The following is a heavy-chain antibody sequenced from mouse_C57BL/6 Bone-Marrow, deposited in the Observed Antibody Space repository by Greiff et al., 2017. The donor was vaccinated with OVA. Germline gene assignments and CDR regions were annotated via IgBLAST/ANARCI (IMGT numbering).Heavy chain of an antibody. V-gene: IGHV7-1*01. CDR2: SRNKANDYTT. Sequence: EVMLVESGGGLVQSGRSLRLSCATSGFTFSDFYMEWVRQAPGKGLEWIAASRNKANDYTTEYSASVKGRFIVSRDTSQSILYLQMNALRAEDTAIYYCARDYYGLYWYFDVWGTGTTVTVSS. J-gene: IGHJ1*03. D-gene: IGHD1-1*01. CDR3: ARDYYGLYWYFDV. CDR1: GFTFSDFY.